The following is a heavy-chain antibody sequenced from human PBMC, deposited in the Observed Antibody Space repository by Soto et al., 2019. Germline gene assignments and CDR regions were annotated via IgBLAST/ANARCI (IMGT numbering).Heavy chain of an antibody. Sequence: SETLSLTCAVYGGFLSESYWTWIRQPPGKGLEWIGEINHVGGTNYNPSLRSRVTMSVDTSQNQFSLRLISVTAADTAMYFCVRISYQLPSSVLWLDPWGQGTLVTVSS. D-gene: IGHD3-16*02. CDR3: VRISYQLPSSVLWLDP. V-gene: IGHV4-34*01. CDR1: GGFLSESY. CDR2: INHVGGT. J-gene: IGHJ5*02.